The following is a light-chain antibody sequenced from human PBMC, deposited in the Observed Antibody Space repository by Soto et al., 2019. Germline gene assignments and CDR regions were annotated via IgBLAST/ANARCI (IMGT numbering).Light chain of an antibody. Sequence: EIVLTQSPGTLSLSPGERATLSCRASQSVSSTYLAWYQQKPGQAPRLLIFGSSRRATGIPDRFSGSGSGTDFTLTISRLEPEDFAVYYCQQYESSPGTFGQGTKVEIK. CDR3: QQYESSPGT. J-gene: IGKJ1*01. CDR1: QSVSSTY. CDR2: GSS. V-gene: IGKV3-20*01.